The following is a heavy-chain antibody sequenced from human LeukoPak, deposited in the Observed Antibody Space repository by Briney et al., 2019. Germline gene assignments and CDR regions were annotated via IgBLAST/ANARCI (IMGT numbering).Heavy chain of an antibody. J-gene: IGHJ3*02. CDR2: IYPGDSDT. V-gene: IGHV5-51*01. D-gene: IGHD1-20*01. CDR1: GYSFTSYW. Sequence: GESLKISCKGSGYSFTSYWIGWVRQMPGKGLEWMGIIYPGDSDTRYSPSFQGQVTISADKSISTAYLQWSSLKASDTAIYYCARGQYNWDDVGAFDIWGQGTMVTVSS. CDR3: ARGQYNWDDVGAFDI.